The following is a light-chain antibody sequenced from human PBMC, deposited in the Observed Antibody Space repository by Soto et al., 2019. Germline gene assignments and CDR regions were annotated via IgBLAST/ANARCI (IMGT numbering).Light chain of an antibody. Sequence: EMVMTQPPGTLSVSPGERATLPCRASQSIITNLAWYQQKPGQAPRLLIYGASTRATGIPARFSGSGSGTDFTLTISSLEPEDFAVYYCQQRSNWSWTFGQGTKVDNK. CDR3: QQRSNWSWT. CDR1: QSIITN. V-gene: IGKV3-11*01. J-gene: IGKJ1*01. CDR2: GAS.